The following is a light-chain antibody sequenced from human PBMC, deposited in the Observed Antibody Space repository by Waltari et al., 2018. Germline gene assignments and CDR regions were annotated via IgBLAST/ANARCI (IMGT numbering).Light chain of an antibody. J-gene: IGKJ4*01. CDR3: MQTLQTPLT. V-gene: IGKV2-28*01. CDR2: LGS. CDR1: QSLLASTGNIY. Sequence: DIVMTQSPLSLPVTPGEPASISCRSRQSLLASTGNIYLDWYLQKPGQSPRLLIYLGSNRASVVPDRFSGSGSGTDFTLKISRVEAEDVEVYYCMQTLQTPLTFGGGTKVEIK.